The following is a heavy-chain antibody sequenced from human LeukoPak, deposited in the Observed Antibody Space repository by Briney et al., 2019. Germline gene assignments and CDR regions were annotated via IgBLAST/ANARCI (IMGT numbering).Heavy chain of an antibody. CDR2: IIPILGIA. CDR3: AISCSSTSCYIGQYYFDY. CDR1: GGTFSSYA. Sequence: SVKVSCKASGGTFSSYAVSWVRQAPGQGLEWMGRIIPILGIANYAQKFQGRVTITADKSTSTAYMELSSLRSEDTAVYYCAISCSSTSCYIGQYYFDYWGQGTLVTVSS. V-gene: IGHV1-69*04. D-gene: IGHD2-2*02. J-gene: IGHJ4*02.